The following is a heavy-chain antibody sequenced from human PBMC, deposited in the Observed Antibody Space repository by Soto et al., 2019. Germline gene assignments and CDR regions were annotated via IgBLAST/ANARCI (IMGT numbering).Heavy chain of an antibody. Sequence: TLYLTCAVYGGSFSGYYWSWIRQPPGKGLEWIGEINHSGSTNYNPSLKSRVTISVDTSKNQFSLKLSSVTAADTAVYYCARLIRATIYYYYGMDVWGQGTTVTVS. CDR1: GGSFSGYY. J-gene: IGHJ6*02. CDR3: ARLIRATIYYYYGMDV. D-gene: IGHD5-12*01. CDR2: INHSGST. V-gene: IGHV4-34*01.